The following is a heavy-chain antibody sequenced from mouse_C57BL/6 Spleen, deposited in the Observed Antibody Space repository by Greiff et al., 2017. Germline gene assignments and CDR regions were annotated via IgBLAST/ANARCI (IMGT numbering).Heavy chain of an antibody. D-gene: IGHD1-1*01. CDR3: ARYGTYYGGSYCAMDY. J-gene: IGHJ4*01. V-gene: IGHV1-53*01. Sequence: QVQLQQPGTELVKPGASVKLSCKASGYTFTSYWMHWVKQRPGQGLEWIGNINPSNGGTNYNEKFKSKATLTVDKSSSTAYMQLSSLTSEDSAVYYCARYGTYYGGSYCAMDYWGQGTSVTVSS. CDR2: INPSNGGT. CDR1: GYTFTSYW.